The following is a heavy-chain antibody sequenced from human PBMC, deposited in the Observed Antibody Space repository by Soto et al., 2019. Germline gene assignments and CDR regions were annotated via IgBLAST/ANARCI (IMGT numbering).Heavy chain of an antibody. CDR1: AGSISSAGYY. Sequence: QVQLQESGPGLVKPSQTLSLTCTVSAGSISSAGYYWSWIRQHPGKGLEWIGYIYYSGSTYYNPSLKSRLTISVATSKNQFSLKLSSVTAADTAVYYCAAYYYDSSGENWFDPWGQGTLVTVSS. CDR3: AAYYYDSSGENWFDP. V-gene: IGHV4-31*03. J-gene: IGHJ5*02. CDR2: IYYSGST. D-gene: IGHD3-22*01.